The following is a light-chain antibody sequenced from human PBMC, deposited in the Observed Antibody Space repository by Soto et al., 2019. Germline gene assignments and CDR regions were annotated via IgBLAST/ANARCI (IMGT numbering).Light chain of an antibody. CDR3: SSFTTSSTWG. CDR1: SSDVGNCNC. CDR2: EVS. J-gene: IGLJ3*02. Sequence: QSALTQPASVSGSPGQSITLSCTGASSDVGNCNCVSWYQQHPGKAPKLMIYEVSNRPSGVSDRVSGSKAGNTASLTISGLQAEDEADYYCSSFTTSSTWGFGGGTKLTVL. V-gene: IGLV2-14*01.